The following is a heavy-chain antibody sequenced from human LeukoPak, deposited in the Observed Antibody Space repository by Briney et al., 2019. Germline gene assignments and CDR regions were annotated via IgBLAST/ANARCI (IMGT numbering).Heavy chain of an antibody. J-gene: IGHJ4*02. V-gene: IGHV4-34*01. D-gene: IGHD3-3*01. CDR2: INHSGST. Sequence: SETLSLTCAVYGGSFSGYYWSWIRQPPGKGLEWIGEINHSGSTNYNPSLKSRVTISVDTSKNQFSLKPSSVTAADTAVYYCARQIRFLEWLFDYWGQGTLVTVSS. CDR3: ARQIRFLEWLFDY. CDR1: GGSFSGYY.